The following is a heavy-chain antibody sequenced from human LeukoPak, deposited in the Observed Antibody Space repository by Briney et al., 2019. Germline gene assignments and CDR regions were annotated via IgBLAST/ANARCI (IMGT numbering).Heavy chain of an antibody. J-gene: IGHJ4*02. Sequence: SETLSLTCTVSGGSISSYYWSWIRQPAGKGLEWIGRIYTSGSTNYNPSLKSRVTISVDKSKNQFSLKLSSVTAADTAVYYCPRETSSGYPYYFDYWGQGTLVTVSS. D-gene: IGHD3-22*01. V-gene: IGHV4-4*07. CDR3: PRETSSGYPYYFDY. CDR2: IYTSGST. CDR1: GGSISSYY.